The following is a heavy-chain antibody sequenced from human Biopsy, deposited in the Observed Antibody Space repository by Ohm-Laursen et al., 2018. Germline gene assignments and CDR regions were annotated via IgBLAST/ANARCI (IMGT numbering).Heavy chain of an antibody. CDR3: ASFRASWDTTQGGDY. V-gene: IGHV4-31*01. Sequence: LCLTCTVSGDSISVDGYYWAWIRQLPGKGLDWIGCIDHSGTTYYKPSLKSQLTMSVDTSKNEFSLRLSSVTAADPAVYFCASFRASWDTTQGGDYWGQGTLVTVSS. CDR1: GDSISVDGYY. J-gene: IGHJ4*02. D-gene: IGHD1-26*01. CDR2: IDHSGTT.